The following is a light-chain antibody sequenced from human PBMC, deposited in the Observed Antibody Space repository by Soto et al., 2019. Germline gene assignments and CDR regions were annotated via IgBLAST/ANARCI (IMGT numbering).Light chain of an antibody. V-gene: IGLV2-18*02. CDR2: DVS. CDR3: SSYTTSNTYV. J-gene: IGLJ1*01. CDR1: SSDVGSNNR. Sequence: QSALTQPPSVSGSPGQSVAISCTGTSSDVGSNNRVSWYQQPPDTAPKLMIYDVSNRPSGIPDRFSGSKSANTASLTISGLHAEDEADYYCSSYTTSNTYVFGTGTKLTVL.